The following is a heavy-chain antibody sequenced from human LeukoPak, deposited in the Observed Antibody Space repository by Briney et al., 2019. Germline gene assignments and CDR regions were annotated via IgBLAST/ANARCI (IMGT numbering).Heavy chain of an antibody. CDR2: IYHSGHT. Sequence: SETLSLTCTVSGASVSSDYWSWIRQSPGKGLEWIGYIYHSGHTMSNPSLKSRVSLSLDTSNNQFSLKLSSVTAADTVVYYCARNLEFGGQGTLVTVSS. CDR3: ARNLEF. V-gene: IGHV4-59*08. CDR1: GASVSSDY. J-gene: IGHJ4*02.